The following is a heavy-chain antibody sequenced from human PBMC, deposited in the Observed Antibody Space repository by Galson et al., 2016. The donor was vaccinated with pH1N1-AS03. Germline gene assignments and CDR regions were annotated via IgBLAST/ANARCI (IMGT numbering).Heavy chain of an antibody. Sequence: SLRLSCAASGFTFNNAWMNWVRQAPGKGLEWVANIKEDGSEKDHVDSVKGRFTISRDNAKYSLYLHMNSLRAEDTAVYYCAKGWPLVVPGTIVRYYYYMDVWGKGTTVTVSS. CDR2: IKEDGSEK. CDR3: AKGWPLVVPGTIVRYYYYMDV. D-gene: IGHD2-2*01. J-gene: IGHJ6*03. V-gene: IGHV3-7*01. CDR1: GFTFNNAW.